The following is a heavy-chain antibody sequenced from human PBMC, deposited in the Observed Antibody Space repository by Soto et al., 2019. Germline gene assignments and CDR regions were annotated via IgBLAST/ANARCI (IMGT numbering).Heavy chain of an antibody. D-gene: IGHD3-9*01. CDR2: IVVGSGNT. Sequence: SVKVSCKASGFTFTSSAVQWVRQARGQRLEWIGWIVVGSGNTNYAQKFQERVTITRDMFTSTAYMELSSLRSEDTAVYYCAADPDILTGYYPYYYYYGMDVWGQGTTITVSS. CDR1: GFTFTSSA. J-gene: IGHJ6*02. V-gene: IGHV1-58*01. CDR3: AADPDILTGYYPYYYYYGMDV.